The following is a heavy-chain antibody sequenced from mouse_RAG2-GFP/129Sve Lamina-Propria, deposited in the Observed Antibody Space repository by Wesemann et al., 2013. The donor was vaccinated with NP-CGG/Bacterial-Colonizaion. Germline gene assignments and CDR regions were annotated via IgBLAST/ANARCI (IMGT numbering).Heavy chain of an antibody. CDR3: ARGTGTEDY. Sequence: QVQLQQPGAELVKPGASVKVSCKASGYTFTSYWMHWVKQRPGQGLEWIGEIDPSDSYTNYNQKFKGKATLTVDKSSSTAYMQLSSLTSEDSAVYYCARGTGTEDYWGQGTTLTVSS. D-gene: IGHD4-1*01. V-gene: IGHV1-69*02. J-gene: IGHJ2*01. CDR2: IDPSDSYT. CDR1: GYTFTSYW.